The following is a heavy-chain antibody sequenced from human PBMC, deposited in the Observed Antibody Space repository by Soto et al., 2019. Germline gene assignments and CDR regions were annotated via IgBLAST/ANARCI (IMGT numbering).Heavy chain of an antibody. CDR2: IKPDGSEE. D-gene: IGHD3-3*01. Sequence: EVQLVESGGGLVQPGGSLSLSCQASGFPFINFWMTWVRQVPGKGREWVANIKPDGSEEQYVDSMRGRFTISRDNARKSLYLQMHSLRAEYTAVYYWAIVSRSETGIYWGQGTLVTVSS. CDR3: AIVSRSETGIY. V-gene: IGHV3-7*01. J-gene: IGHJ4*02. CDR1: GFPFINFW.